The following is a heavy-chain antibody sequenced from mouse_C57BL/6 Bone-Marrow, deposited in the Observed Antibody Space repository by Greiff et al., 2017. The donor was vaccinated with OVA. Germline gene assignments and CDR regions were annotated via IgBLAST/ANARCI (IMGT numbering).Heavy chain of an antibody. CDR3: ARWPYGYDGWYFDY. CDR1: GYTFNSYW. J-gene: IGHJ2*01. CDR2: IDPSDSYT. Sequence: QVQLQQPGAELVKPGASVKLSCKASGYTFNSYWMQWVKQRPGQGLEWIGEIDPSDSYTNYNQKFKGKATLTVDTSSSTAYMQLSSLTSEDSAVYNCARWPYGYDGWYFDYWGQGTTLTVSS. V-gene: IGHV1-50*01. D-gene: IGHD2-2*01.